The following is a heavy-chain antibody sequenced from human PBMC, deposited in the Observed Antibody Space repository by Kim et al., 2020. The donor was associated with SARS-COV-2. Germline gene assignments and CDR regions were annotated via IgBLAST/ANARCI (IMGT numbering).Heavy chain of an antibody. J-gene: IGHJ2*01. CDR3: ASDLDYYDTTGYYPTHWFFDV. V-gene: IGHV1-69*13. CDR2: IVPIFGKA. D-gene: IGHD3-22*01. CDR1: GGTFNKYA. Sequence: SVKVSCKTSGGTFNKYAISWVRQAPGQGFEWMGGIVPIFGKADFAQKFQGRLTITADESTSTAHMELSGLRFEDTAVYYCASDLDYYDTTGYYPTHWFFDVWGRGTPVTVSS.